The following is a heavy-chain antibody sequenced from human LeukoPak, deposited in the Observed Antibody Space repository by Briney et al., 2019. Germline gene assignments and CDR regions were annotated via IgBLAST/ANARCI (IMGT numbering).Heavy chain of an antibody. Sequence: ASVKVSCKASGYSFTGYRLHWVRQAPGQGLEWMGWITPNSGGADSAQKFQDRVTMTRDTSINTAYMELSSLRSGDTAVYFCAKTGIQLWKTLDYWGQGTLVTVSS. CDR1: GYSFTGYR. D-gene: IGHD5-18*01. CDR2: ITPNSGGA. J-gene: IGHJ4*02. CDR3: AKTGIQLWKTLDY. V-gene: IGHV1-2*02.